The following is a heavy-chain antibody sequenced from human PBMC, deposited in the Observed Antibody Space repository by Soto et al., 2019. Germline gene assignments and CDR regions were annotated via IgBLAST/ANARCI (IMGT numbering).Heavy chain of an antibody. V-gene: IGHV4-59*08. CDR3: ARRSIWGTYFDY. D-gene: IGHD7-27*01. J-gene: IGHJ4*02. CDR2: IYYSGRT. CDR1: GGSISSYY. Sequence: SETLSLTCTVSGGSISSYYWSWIRQPPGKGLEWIGYIYYSGRTNYNPSLKSRVTISVDTSKNQFSLKLSSVTAADTAVYYCARRSIWGTYFDYWGQGTLVTVSS.